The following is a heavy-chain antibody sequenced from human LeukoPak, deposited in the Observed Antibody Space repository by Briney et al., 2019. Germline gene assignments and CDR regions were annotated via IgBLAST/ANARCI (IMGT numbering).Heavy chain of an antibody. Sequence: PSETLSLIFSVTGVSISSSTGYWGWIRQPPGRGLEWIGSIYPTGSTYYQPSLRSRVTISVAASKNQFSLRLGSVIAADTAVYYCASLRPPVVGTFCRLFWGRGTLVTVAS. D-gene: IGHD2-15*01. J-gene: IGHJ4*02. CDR2: IYPTGST. V-gene: IGHV4-39*01. CDR3: ASLRPPVVGTFCRLF. CDR1: GVSISSSTGY.